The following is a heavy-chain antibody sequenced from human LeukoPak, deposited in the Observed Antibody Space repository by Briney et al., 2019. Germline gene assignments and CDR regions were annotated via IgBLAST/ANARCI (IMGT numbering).Heavy chain of an antibody. D-gene: IGHD6-19*01. CDR1: RFTFSSYW. Sequence: PGGSLRLSCAASRFTFSSYWMSWVRQAPGKGLEWVANIKQDGSEKYYVDSVKGRFTISRDNAKNSLYLQMNSLRAEDTAVYYCARAPSIAVAGTGPHYFDYWGQGTLVTVSS. J-gene: IGHJ4*02. CDR3: ARAPSIAVAGTGPHYFDY. CDR2: IKQDGSEK. V-gene: IGHV3-7*01.